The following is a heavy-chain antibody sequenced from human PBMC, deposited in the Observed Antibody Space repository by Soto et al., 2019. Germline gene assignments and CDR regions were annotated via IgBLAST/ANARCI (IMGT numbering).Heavy chain of an antibody. CDR1: GFTFTNAW. Sequence: EVQLVESGGGLVKPGVSLRLSCAASGFTFTNAWMNWVRQAPGQGLEWVGRMKSKTAGGTADYAAPVKGRFTISRDDSRTTLSRQMNCLKAEDTAVYYGTPGGVPAADKGYYYYAMDVWVQGTTVTVSS. CDR2: MKSKTAGGTA. J-gene: IGHJ6*02. V-gene: IGHV3-15*07. CDR3: TPGGVPAADKGYYYYAMDV. D-gene: IGHD2-2*01.